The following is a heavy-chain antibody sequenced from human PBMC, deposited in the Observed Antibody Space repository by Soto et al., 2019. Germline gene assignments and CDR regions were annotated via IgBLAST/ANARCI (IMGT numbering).Heavy chain of an antibody. CDR1: GGSISSSNW. CDR3: ARVNYDSSGYRNWFDP. J-gene: IGHJ5*02. D-gene: IGHD3-22*01. Sequence: LTCAVSGGSISSSNWWSWVRQPPGKGLEWIGEIYHSGSTNYNPSLRSRVTISADKSKNQFSLKLSSVTAADTAVYYCARVNYDSSGYRNWFDPWGQGTLVTVSS. V-gene: IGHV4-4*02. CDR2: IYHSGST.